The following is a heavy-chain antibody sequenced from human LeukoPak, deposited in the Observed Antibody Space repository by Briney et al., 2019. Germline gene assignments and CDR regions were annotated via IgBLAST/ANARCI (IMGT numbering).Heavy chain of an antibody. CDR2: INHSGST. CDR1: GGSFSGYY. CDR3: ARGGKEWLRYYNWFDP. V-gene: IGHV4-34*01. Sequence: KPSETLSLTCAVYGGSFSGYYWSWIRQPPGKGLEWIGEINHSGSTNYNPSLKSRVTISVDTSKNQFSLKLSSVTAADTAVYYCARGGKEWLRYYNWFDPWGRGTLVTVSS. J-gene: IGHJ5*02. D-gene: IGHD5-12*01.